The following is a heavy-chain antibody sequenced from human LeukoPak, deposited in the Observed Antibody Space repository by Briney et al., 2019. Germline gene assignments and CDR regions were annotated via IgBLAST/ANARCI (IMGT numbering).Heavy chain of an antibody. D-gene: IGHD1-1*01. CDR1: GYTFTGYY. Sequence: EASVKVSCKASGYTFTGYYMHWVRQAPGQGLEWMGRISPNSGVTNYAQKFQGRVTMARDTSINTAYMELSGLRSDDTAVYYCARDLNDINHVIGSVWGQGTLVTVSS. J-gene: IGHJ4*02. CDR3: ARDLNDINHVIGSV. V-gene: IGHV1-2*06. CDR2: ISPNSGVT.